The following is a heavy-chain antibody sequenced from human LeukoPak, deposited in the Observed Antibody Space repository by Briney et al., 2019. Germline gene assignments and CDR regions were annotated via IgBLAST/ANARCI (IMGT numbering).Heavy chain of an antibody. V-gene: IGHV3-23*01. J-gene: IGHJ4*02. CDR3: ARLVGDRTIYDY. CDR1: GFTFSSYA. CDR2: ISGSGGST. D-gene: IGHD1-26*01. Sequence: PGGSLRLSCAASGFTFSSYAMSRVRQAPGKGLEWVSAISGSGGSTYYADSVKGRFTISRDNSKNTLYLQMNSLRVEDTAVYYCARLVGDRTIYDYWGQGALVTVSS.